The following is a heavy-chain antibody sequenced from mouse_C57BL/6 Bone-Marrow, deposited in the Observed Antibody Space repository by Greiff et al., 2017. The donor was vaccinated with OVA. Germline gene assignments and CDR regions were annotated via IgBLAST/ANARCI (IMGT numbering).Heavy chain of an antibody. D-gene: IGHD2-4*01. J-gene: IGHJ4*01. CDR3: ARCRGLQYYYAMDY. V-gene: IGHV1-26*01. Sequence: VQLQQSGPELVKPGASVKISCKASGYTFTDYYMNWVKQSHGKSLEWIGDINPNNGGTSYNQKFKGKATLTVDKSSSTAYMELSSLTSEDSAVYYCARCRGLQYYYAMDYWGQGTSVTVSS. CDR2: INPNNGGT. CDR1: GYTFTDYY.